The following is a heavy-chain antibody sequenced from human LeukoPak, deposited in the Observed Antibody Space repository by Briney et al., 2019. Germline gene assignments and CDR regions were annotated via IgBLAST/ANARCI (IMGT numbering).Heavy chain of an antibody. J-gene: IGHJ4*02. CDR2: IRYDGNNK. CDR3: AKDPGSGSYYPYYFDY. CDR1: GFTFSSYA. V-gene: IGHV3-30*02. D-gene: IGHD3-10*01. Sequence: GGSLRLSCAASGFTFSSYAMHWVRQAPGKGLEWVAFIRYDGNNKYYTDSVKGRFTISRDDSKNTLYLQMNSLRAEDTAVYLCAKDPGSGSYYPYYFDYWGQGTLVTVSS.